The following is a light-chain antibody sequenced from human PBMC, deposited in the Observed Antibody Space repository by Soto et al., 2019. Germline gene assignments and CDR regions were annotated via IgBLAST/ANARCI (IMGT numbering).Light chain of an antibody. CDR1: SNDVGGYDY. CDR3: SSYATSSPYA. J-gene: IGLJ1*01. CDR2: EVS. Sequence: QSVLTQPASVSGSPGHSITISCTGTSNDVGGYDYVSWYQQHPGKAPKLVIYEVSHRPSGISDRFSGSKSGNTASLTISGLQVEDEADYYCSSYATSSPYAFGPGTKVTVL. V-gene: IGLV2-14*01.